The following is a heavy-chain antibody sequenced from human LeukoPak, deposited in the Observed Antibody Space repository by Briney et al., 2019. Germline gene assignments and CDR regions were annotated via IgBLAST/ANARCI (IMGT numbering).Heavy chain of an antibody. Sequence: GGSLRLSCAASVFTFSAKWMIWVRQAPGEGLEWVASINQDESLKYYVDSVKGRFTISRDNARTSLYLQMDSLRAEDTAVYYCAKEGKNTQHYYYYYMDVWGKGTTVTVSS. CDR2: INQDESLK. D-gene: IGHD2/OR15-2a*01. V-gene: IGHV3-7*01. CDR1: VFTFSAKW. J-gene: IGHJ6*03. CDR3: AKEGKNTQHYYYYYMDV.